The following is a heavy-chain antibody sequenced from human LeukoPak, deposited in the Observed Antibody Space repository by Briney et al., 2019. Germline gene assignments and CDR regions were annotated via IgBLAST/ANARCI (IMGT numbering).Heavy chain of an antibody. CDR1: GDSVSSNSAA. J-gene: IGHJ4*02. Sequence: SQTLSLTCVISGDSVSSNSAAWNWIRQSPSRGLEWLGRTYYRSKWYSGYAVSVESRIIINPDTSKNLFSLQLNSVTPEDTAIYYCAREVDIVVVTAANFDRWGQGTLVTVSS. V-gene: IGHV6-1*01. CDR3: AREVDIVVVTAANFDR. CDR2: TYYRSKWYS. D-gene: IGHD2-21*02.